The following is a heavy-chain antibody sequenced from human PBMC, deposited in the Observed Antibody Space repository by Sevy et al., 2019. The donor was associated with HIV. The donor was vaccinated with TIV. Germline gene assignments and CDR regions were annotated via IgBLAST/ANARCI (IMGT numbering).Heavy chain of an antibody. Sequence: SETLSLTCTVSGGSISSYLWSWIRQPPGRGLEWIGYMYNSWSTNYNPSLKSRVTISLDTSKNQFSLKLSSVTAADTAVYYCARHQTTAVSYAIDLWGQGTMVTVSS. CDR1: GGSISSYL. V-gene: IGHV4-59*08. CDR3: ARHQTTAVSYAIDL. J-gene: IGHJ3*01. CDR2: MYNSWST. D-gene: IGHD2-21*02.